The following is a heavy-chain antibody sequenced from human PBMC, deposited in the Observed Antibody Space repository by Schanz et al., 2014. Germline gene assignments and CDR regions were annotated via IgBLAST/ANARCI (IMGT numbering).Heavy chain of an antibody. Sequence: EVQLLDSGGGLVQPGGSLRLSCAASGFTFSTYAMSWVRQAPGKGLEWVSGFIVDSGNTYYAGSVKGRFSISRDYSKNTLYLQMSSLRAEDTAVYYCAKDLLYGAPMPLNHLDYWGQGTLVTVSS. CDR3: AKDLLYGAPMPLNHLDY. CDR1: GFTFSTYA. V-gene: IGHV3-23*01. CDR2: FIVDSGNT. D-gene: IGHD2-2*01. J-gene: IGHJ4*02.